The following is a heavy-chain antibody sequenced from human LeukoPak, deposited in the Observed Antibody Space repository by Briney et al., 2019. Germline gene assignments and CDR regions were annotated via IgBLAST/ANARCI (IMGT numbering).Heavy chain of an antibody. V-gene: IGHV4-59*01. D-gene: IGHD3-10*01. CDR1: GGSISNYY. CDR2: IYSSGTT. CDR3: ARLRGVSRGLIRWFDP. Sequence: SETLSLTRSVSGGSISNYYWSWVRHPPGKAMERIGYIYSSGTTHYNPSLTSRISMSVDKAKNQVSLKLSSVTAADMGVYYCARLRGVSRGLIRWFDPWGQGTLVIVSS. J-gene: IGHJ5*02.